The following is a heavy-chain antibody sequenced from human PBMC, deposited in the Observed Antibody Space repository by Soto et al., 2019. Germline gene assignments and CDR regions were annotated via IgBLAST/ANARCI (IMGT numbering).Heavy chain of an antibody. CDR1: GGTFSSYA. V-gene: IGHV1-69*01. CDR2: IIPIFGTA. J-gene: IGHJ3*02. CDR3: ARDKDGSSYYYDDAFDI. Sequence: QVQLVQSGAEVQKPGSSVKVSCKASGGTFSSYAISWVRQAPGQGLEWMGGIIPIFGTANYAQKFQGRVTITADESTSTAYMELSSLRSEDTAVYYCARDKDGSSYYYDDAFDIWGQGTMVTVSS. D-gene: IGHD3-22*01.